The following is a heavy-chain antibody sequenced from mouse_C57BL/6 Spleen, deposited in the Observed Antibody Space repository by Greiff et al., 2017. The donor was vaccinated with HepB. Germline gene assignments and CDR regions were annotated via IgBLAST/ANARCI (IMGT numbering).Heavy chain of an antibody. CDR3: ARDSYDYGEFAY. CDR1: GFTFSSYA. D-gene: IGHD2-4*01. Sequence: EVMLVESGGGLVKPGGSLKLSCAASGFTFSSYAMSWVRQTPEKRLEWVATISDGGSYTYYPDNVKGRFTISRDNAKNNLYLQMSHLKSEDTAMYYCARDSYDYGEFAYWGQGTLVTVSA. J-gene: IGHJ3*01. CDR2: ISDGGSYT. V-gene: IGHV5-4*01.